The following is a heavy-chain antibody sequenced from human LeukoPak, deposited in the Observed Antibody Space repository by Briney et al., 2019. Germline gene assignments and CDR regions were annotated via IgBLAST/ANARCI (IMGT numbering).Heavy chain of an antibody. CDR1: GGSISSYY. CDR3: AKGRWELAWFDP. D-gene: IGHD3-10*01. CDR2: ISGSGGST. V-gene: IGHV3-23*01. Sequence: PSETLSLTCTVSGGSISSYYWSWVRQAPGKGLEWVSAISGSGGSTYYADSVKGRFTISGDNSKNTLYLQMNSLRAEDTAVYYCAKGRWELAWFDPWGQGTLVIVSS. J-gene: IGHJ5*02.